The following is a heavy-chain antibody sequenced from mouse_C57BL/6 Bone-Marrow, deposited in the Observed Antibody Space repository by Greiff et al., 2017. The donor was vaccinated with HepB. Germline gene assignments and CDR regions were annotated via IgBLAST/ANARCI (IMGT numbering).Heavy chain of an antibody. Sequence: QVQLKESGAELVRPGASVTLSCKASGYTFTDYEMHWVKQTPVHGLEWIGAIDPETGGTAYNQKFKGKAILTADKSSSTAYMELRSLTSEDSAVYYCTRKGVTTVVDYYAMDYWGQGTSVTVSS. D-gene: IGHD1-1*01. CDR1: GYTFTDYE. CDR2: IDPETGGT. V-gene: IGHV1-15*01. J-gene: IGHJ4*01. CDR3: TRKGVTTVVDYYAMDY.